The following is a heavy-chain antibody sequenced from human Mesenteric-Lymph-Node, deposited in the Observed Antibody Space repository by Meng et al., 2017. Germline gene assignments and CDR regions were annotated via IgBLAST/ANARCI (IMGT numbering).Heavy chain of an antibody. CDR2: IKPNSGGT. CDR3: ASDYYYGMDV. CDR1: GYTFTDYY. V-gene: IGHV1-2*06. Sequence: ASVKVSCKASGYTFTDYYIHWVRQAPGQGLEWMGRIKPNSGGTTYAQKFQGRVTMTRDTSIGTAYLELSRLRSDDTAVYYCASDYYYGMDVWGQGTTVTVSS. J-gene: IGHJ6*02.